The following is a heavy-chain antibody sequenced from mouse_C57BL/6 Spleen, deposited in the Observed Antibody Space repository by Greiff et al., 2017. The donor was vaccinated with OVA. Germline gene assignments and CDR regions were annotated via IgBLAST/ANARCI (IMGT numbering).Heavy chain of an antibody. CDR2: ISSGGSYT. V-gene: IGHV5-6*01. D-gene: IGHD3-1*01. Sequence: DVQLVESGGDLVKPGGSLKLSCAASGFTFSSYGMSWVRQTPDKRLEWVATISSGGSYTYYPDSVKGRFTSSRDNAKNTMYMQMSSLKSEDTAMCYCARHVGTGSWFAYWGQGTLVTVSA. CDR3: ARHVGTGSWFAY. CDR1: GFTFSSYG. J-gene: IGHJ3*01.